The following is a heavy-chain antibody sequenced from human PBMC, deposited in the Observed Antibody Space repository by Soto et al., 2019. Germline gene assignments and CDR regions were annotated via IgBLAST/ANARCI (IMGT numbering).Heavy chain of an antibody. Sequence: QVQLVESGGGVVQPGRSLRLSCAASGFTFSSYGMHWVRQAPGKGLEWVAVIWYDGSNKYYADSVKGRFTISRDNSKYTLYLQMNSMRAEDTAVYYRARVGSSWCFDYWGQGTLVTVSS. J-gene: IGHJ4*02. CDR2: IWYDGSNK. CDR1: GFTFSSYG. V-gene: IGHV3-33*01. D-gene: IGHD6-13*01. CDR3: ARVGSSWCFDY.